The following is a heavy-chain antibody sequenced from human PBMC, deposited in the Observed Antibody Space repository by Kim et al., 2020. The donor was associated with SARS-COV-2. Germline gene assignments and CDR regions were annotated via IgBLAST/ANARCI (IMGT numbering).Heavy chain of an antibody. Sequence: SETLSLTCTVSGGSISSYSWSWIRQPAGKGLEWIGRIYTSGSTNYNPSLKSRVTMSVDTSKNQFSLKLSSVTAADTAVYYCARDSNYYDSSGYYRRTSFDIWGQGTMVTVSS. J-gene: IGHJ3*02. CDR2: IYTSGST. CDR3: ARDSNYYDSSGYYRRTSFDI. CDR1: GGSISSYS. D-gene: IGHD3-22*01. V-gene: IGHV4-4*07.